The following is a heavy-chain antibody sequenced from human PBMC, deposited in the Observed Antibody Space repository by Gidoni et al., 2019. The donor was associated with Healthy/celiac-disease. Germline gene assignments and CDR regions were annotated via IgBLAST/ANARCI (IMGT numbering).Heavy chain of an antibody. CDR3: AKDQGGSNFDY. CDR2: IGGSGGST. Sequence: EVQLLESGGGLVQLGGSLILSCAASGFTFSSYAMSWVRQAPGKGLEWVSAIGGSGGSTYYADSVKGRFTISRDNSKNTLYLQMNSLRAEDTAVYYCAKDQGGSNFDYWGQGTLVTVSS. D-gene: IGHD1-26*01. J-gene: IGHJ4*02. CDR1: GFTFSSYA. V-gene: IGHV3-23*01.